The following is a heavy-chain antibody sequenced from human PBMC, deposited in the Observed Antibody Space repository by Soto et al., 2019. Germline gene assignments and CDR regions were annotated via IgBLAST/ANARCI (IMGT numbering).Heavy chain of an antibody. Sequence: ASETLSLTCTVSGGSISSYYWSWIRQPPGKGLEWIGYIYYSGSTNYNPSLKSRVTISVDTSKNQFSLKLSSVTAADTAVYYCARDGVDTAMEYYYGMDVWGQGTTVTVSS. D-gene: IGHD5-18*01. CDR1: GGSISSYY. J-gene: IGHJ6*02. V-gene: IGHV4-59*12. CDR3: ARDGVDTAMEYYYGMDV. CDR2: IYYSGST.